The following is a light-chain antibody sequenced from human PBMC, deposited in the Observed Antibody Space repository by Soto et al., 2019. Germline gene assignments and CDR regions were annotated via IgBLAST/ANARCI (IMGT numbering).Light chain of an antibody. CDR3: SAYTTRSTLV. V-gene: IGLV2-14*01. J-gene: IGLJ2*01. CDR2: EVR. Sequence: QSALTQPASVSGSPGQSITISCTGTSRDVGAYNLVSWYQQHPGKAPKLLNYEVRNRPSGISFRFSGSRSGNTASLTISGLLAEDEADYYCSAYTTRSTLVFGGGTKLTVL. CDR1: SRDVGAYNL.